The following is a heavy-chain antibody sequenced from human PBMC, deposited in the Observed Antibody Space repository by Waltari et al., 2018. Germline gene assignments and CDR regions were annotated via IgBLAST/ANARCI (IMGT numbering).Heavy chain of an antibody. Sequence: EVQLLESGGGLVQPGGSLRLSCAASGFTFSSYAMSWVRQVSGKGLDWVSLISGSGGNTYYADSVKGRFTISRDNSKNTLYLQMNSLRVDDTAVYYCVIRSRAADGKGYFDYWGQGTQVTVSS. CDR2: ISGSGGNT. V-gene: IGHV3-23*01. CDR3: VIRSRAADGKGYFDY. CDR1: GFTFSSYA. D-gene: IGHD6-13*01. J-gene: IGHJ4*02.